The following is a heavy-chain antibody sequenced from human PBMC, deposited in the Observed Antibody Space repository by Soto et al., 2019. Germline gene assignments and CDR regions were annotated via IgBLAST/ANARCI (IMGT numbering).Heavy chain of an antibody. CDR3: ARDWYWSITSCYEKADY. CDR2: IYYDGSNK. D-gene: IGHD2-2*01. Sequence: QVQLVESGGGVVQPGRSLRLSCVASGFTFSSYGMHWVRQAPGKGLEWVAAIYYDGSNKYYADSVKGRFTISRDNSKNTLYLHMTLLRAEDTAVYYCARDWYWSITSCYEKADYWGQGTLVTVSS. J-gene: IGHJ4*02. CDR1: GFTFSSYG. V-gene: IGHV3-33*01.